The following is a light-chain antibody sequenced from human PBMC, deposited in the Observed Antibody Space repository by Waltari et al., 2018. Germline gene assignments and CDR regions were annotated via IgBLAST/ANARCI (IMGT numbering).Light chain of an antibody. CDR1: QSVLYSSNNKNY. CDR3: QQYYSSPRT. J-gene: IGKJ1*01. Sequence: DIVMTQSPDSLAVSLGERATINCKSSQSVLYSSNNKNYLAWYQQKPGQPPKLLISWASTRESGVPDRFSCSGSGTDFTLTISSLQAEDVAVYYCQQYYSSPRTFGQGTKVEIK. CDR2: WAS. V-gene: IGKV4-1*01.